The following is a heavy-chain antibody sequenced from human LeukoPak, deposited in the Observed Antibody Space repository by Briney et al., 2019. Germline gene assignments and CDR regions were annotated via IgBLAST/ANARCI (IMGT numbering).Heavy chain of an antibody. Sequence: SETLSLTCAVYGGSFSGYYWSWTRQPPGKGLEWIGEINHSGSTNYNPSLKSRVTISVDTSKNQFSLKLSSVTAADTAVYYCARSYCSGGSCYSRRGYYFDYWGQGTLVTVSS. V-gene: IGHV4-34*01. D-gene: IGHD2-15*01. CDR3: ARSYCSGGSCYSRRGYYFDY. CDR1: GGSFSGYY. CDR2: INHSGST. J-gene: IGHJ4*02.